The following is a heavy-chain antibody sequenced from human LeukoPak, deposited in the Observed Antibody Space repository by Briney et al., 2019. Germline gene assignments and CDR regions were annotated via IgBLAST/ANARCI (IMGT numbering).Heavy chain of an antibody. CDR3: ARGRVGAHGGYFDY. CDR1: GGSFSGYY. V-gene: IGHV4-34*01. J-gene: IGHJ4*02. Sequence: PSETLSLTCAVYGGSFSGYYWSWIRQPPGKGLEWIGEINHSGSTNYNPSLKSRVTISVDTSKNQFSLKLSSVTAADTAVYYCARGRVGAHGGYFDYWGQGTLVTVSS. D-gene: IGHD1-26*01. CDR2: INHSGST.